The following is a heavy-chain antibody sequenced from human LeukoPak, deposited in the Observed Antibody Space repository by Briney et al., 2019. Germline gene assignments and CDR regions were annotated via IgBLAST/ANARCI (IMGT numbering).Heavy chain of an antibody. J-gene: IGHJ4*02. Sequence: GGSLRLSCAGSGYSFDEYAMHWVRQAPGKGLEWVSGINWKSDKIGYADSVKGRFTISRDNSKNSLYLQMNSLRVEDTALYYCAKDRYCTSSSCPIDYWGRGTMVTVSS. D-gene: IGHD2-2*01. CDR2: INWKSDKI. V-gene: IGHV3-9*01. CDR3: AKDRYCTSSSCPIDY. CDR1: GYSFDEYA.